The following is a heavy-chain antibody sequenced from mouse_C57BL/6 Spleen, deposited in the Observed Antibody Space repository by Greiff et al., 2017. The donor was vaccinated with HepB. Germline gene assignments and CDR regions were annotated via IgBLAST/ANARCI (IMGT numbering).Heavy chain of an antibody. CDR1: GFNIKDDY. CDR3: TTMVTTGYFDF. J-gene: IGHJ2*01. V-gene: IGHV14-4*01. CDR2: IDPENGDT. D-gene: IGHD2-2*01. Sequence: VQLQQSGAELVRPGASVKLSCTASGFNIKDDYMPWVKQRPEQGLEWIGWIDPENGDTEYASKFQGKATITADTSSNTAYLQLSSLTSEDTAVYYCTTMVTTGYFDFWGPGTTLTVSS.